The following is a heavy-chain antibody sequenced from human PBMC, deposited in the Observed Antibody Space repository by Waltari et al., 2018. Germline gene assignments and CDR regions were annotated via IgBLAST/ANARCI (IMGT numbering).Heavy chain of an antibody. CDR3: AKVKCTNIICYLDY. Sequence: QVHLVQSGAEVKKPGASVKVSCKASGYTFRKSALHWVRQAPGQSLGWMGWINTDTGNTRYSQKFQARVTISRDTSASTGYMELSSLRSEDTAVYYCAKVKCTNIICYLDYWGQGTLVSVSS. CDR2: INTDTGNT. CDR1: GYTFRKSA. D-gene: IGHD2-2*01. J-gene: IGHJ4*02. V-gene: IGHV1-3*04.